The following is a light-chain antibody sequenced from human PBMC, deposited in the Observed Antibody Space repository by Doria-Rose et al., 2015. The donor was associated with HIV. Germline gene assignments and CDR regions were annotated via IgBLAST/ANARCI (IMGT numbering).Light chain of an antibody. Sequence: EIVLTQSPGTLSLSPGERATLSCRASQSLSSTYLAWYQQKPGQAPSLPIYDGSTRATGIPDRFSASGSGTDFTLTINRLEPEDFALYYCHQYGTSWTFGQGTKVEI. J-gene: IGKJ1*01. V-gene: IGKV3-20*01. CDR1: QSLSSTY. CDR3: HQYGTSWT. CDR2: DGS.